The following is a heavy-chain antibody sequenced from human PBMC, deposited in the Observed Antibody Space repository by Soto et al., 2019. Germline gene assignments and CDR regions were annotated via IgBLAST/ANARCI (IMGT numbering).Heavy chain of an antibody. CDR2: ISSSSSTI. V-gene: IGHV3-48*01. Sequence: PGGSLRLSCAASGFTFSSYSMNWVRQAPGKGLEWVSYISSSSSTIYYADSVKGRFTISRDNAKNSLYLQMNSLRAEDTAVYYCAREPQMTTVTTNHPTWGKGTTVTVSS. CDR3: AREPQMTTVTTNHPT. CDR1: GFTFSSYS. D-gene: IGHD4-4*01. J-gene: IGHJ6*04.